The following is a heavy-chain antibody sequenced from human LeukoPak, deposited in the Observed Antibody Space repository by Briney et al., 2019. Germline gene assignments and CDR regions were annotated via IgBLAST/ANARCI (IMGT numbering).Heavy chain of an antibody. Sequence: SETLSLTCTVSGGSISSYYWSWIRQPPGKGLEWIGYIYYSGSTNYNPSLKSRVTISVDTSKNQFSLKLSSVTAADTAVYYCARWSSPGWFDPWGQGTLVTVSS. CDR2: IYYSGST. V-gene: IGHV4-59*01. CDR3: ARWSSPGWFDP. D-gene: IGHD6-13*01. J-gene: IGHJ5*02. CDR1: GGSISSYY.